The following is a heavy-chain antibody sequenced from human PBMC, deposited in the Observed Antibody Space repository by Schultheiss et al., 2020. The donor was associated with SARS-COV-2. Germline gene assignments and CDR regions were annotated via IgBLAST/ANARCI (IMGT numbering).Heavy chain of an antibody. CDR2: INSDGRST. J-gene: IGHJ4*02. CDR1: GFTFDDYA. D-gene: IGHD5-18*01. Sequence: GGSLRLSCAASGFTFDDYAMHWVRQAPGKGLEWVSRINSDGRSTNYADSVKGRFTISRDNAKNSLYLEMNSLRAEDTAVYYCAGGYTYGYYDYWGQGTLVTVSS. V-gene: IGHV3-9*01. CDR3: AGGYTYGYYDY.